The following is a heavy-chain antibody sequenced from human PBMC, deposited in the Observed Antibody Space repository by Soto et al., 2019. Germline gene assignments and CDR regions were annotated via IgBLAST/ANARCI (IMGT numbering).Heavy chain of an antibody. D-gene: IGHD5-12*01. CDR3: VREWLLLNDRPDQYYGLDV. CDR2: IHPIVGST. CDR1: GYTFTNYY. J-gene: IGHJ6*02. Sequence: QVQLVQSGAEVKKPGASVKVSCRASGYTFTNYYMHWGRQAPGQGLEWMGIIHPIVGSTSYAKKFKGRVTLTRDTSTSTVYMELTSLRSDDTAVYYWVREWLLLNDRPDQYYGLDVWGQGTTVIVSS. V-gene: IGHV1-46*01.